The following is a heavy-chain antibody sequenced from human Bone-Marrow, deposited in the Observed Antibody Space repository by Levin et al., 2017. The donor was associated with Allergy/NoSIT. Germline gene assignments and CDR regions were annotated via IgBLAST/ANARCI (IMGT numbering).Heavy chain of an antibody. CDR2: IIPVLDTG. Sequence: PAASVKVSCKASGDTFTRYGINWVRQAPGQGLEWMGGIIPVLDTGVYAEKFHGRLTITADESTRTAYMELSSLRSEDTAVYFCARSGSDYYDTNDDRNDAFDIWGQGTMVTVSS. J-gene: IGHJ3*02. CDR1: GDTFTRYG. CDR3: ARSGSDYYDTNDDRNDAFDI. V-gene: IGHV1-69*13. D-gene: IGHD3-22*01.